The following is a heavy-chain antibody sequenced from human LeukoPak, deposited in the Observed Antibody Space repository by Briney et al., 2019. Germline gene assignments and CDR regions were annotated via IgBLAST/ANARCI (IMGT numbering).Heavy chain of an antibody. CDR1: GGSISSSDW. D-gene: IGHD5-24*01. J-gene: IGHJ4*02. V-gene: IGHV4-4*02. CDR3: AREARRDGYNYNFDY. Sequence: PSGTLSLTCGVSGGSISSSDWWSWVRQPPGKGLEWIGEIYLSGITNYNPSLKSRVTISIDKSKNQFSLKLTSVTAADTAVYYCAREARRDGYNYNFDYWGQGTLVTVSS. CDR2: IYLSGIT.